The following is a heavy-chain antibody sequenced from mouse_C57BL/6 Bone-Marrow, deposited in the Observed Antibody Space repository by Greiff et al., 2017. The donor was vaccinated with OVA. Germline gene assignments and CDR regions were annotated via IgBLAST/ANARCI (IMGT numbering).Heavy chain of an antibody. J-gene: IGHJ2*01. CDR3: ARSGGDRDYSEDFDY. Sequence: EVQLQQSGPELVKPGASVKISCKASGYTFTDYYMNWVKQSHGKSLEWIGDINPNNGGTSYNQKFKGKATLTVDKSSSTAYMELRSLTSEGSAVDYCARSGGDRDYSEDFDYWGQGTTLTVSS. CDR2: INPNNGGT. CDR1: GYTFTDYY. D-gene: IGHD1-1*01. V-gene: IGHV1-26*01.